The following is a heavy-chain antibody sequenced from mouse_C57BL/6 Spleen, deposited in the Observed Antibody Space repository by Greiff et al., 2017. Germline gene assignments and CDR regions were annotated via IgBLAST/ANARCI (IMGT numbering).Heavy chain of an antibody. Sequence: EVQLQQSGPELVKPGASVKISCKASGYSFTGYYMNWVKQSPEKSLEWIGEINPSTGGTTYNQKFKAKATLTVDKSSSTAYMQLKSLTSEDSAVYYCARGGIWLGYYFDYWGQGTTLTVSS. D-gene: IGHD2-2*01. V-gene: IGHV1-42*01. J-gene: IGHJ2*01. CDR3: ARGGIWLGYYFDY. CDR2: INPSTGGT. CDR1: GYSFTGYY.